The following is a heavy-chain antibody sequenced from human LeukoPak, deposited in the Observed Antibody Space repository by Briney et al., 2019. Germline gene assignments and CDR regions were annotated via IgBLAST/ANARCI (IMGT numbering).Heavy chain of an antibody. CDR3: ARDRRYYDDFYGMDV. J-gene: IGHJ6*02. CDR2: IYYSGST. Sequence: SETLSLTCTVSGCSISSYYWSWIRQPPGKGLEWIGYIYYSGSTNYNPSLKSRVTISVDTSKNQFSLKLSSVTAADTAVYYCARDRRYYDDFYGMDVWGQGTTVTVSS. V-gene: IGHV4-59*01. D-gene: IGHD3-22*01. CDR1: GCSISSYY.